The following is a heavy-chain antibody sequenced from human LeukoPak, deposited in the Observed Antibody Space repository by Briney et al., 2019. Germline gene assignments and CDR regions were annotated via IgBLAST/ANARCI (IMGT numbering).Heavy chain of an antibody. J-gene: IGHJ3*02. CDR2: MYYRGTT. D-gene: IGHD2/OR15-2a*01. Sequence: PSETLSLTCSVSGVSISSNYWNWIRQPPGKGLEWVAYMYYRGTTNYNPSLKTRVTVSVDTSKNQVSLKLNSVTAADAAVYYCARGQDNSSPYASFDIWGQGTMVTVSS. CDR3: ARGQDNSSPYASFDI. CDR1: GVSISSNY. V-gene: IGHV4-59*01.